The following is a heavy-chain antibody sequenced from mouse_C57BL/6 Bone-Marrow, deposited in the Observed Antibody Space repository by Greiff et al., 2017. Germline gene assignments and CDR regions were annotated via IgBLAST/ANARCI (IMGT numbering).Heavy chain of an antibody. CDR2: IYPGSGST. D-gene: IGHD1-1*01. CDR3: ARPRYYGLYYFDY. Sequence: VQLQQSGAELVKPGASVKMSCKASGYTFTSYWITWVKQRPGQGLEWIGDIYPGSGSTNYNEKFKSKATLTVDTSSSTAYMQLSSLTSEDSAVYSCARPRYYGLYYFDYWGQGTTLTVSS. J-gene: IGHJ2*01. CDR1: GYTFTSYW. V-gene: IGHV1-55*01.